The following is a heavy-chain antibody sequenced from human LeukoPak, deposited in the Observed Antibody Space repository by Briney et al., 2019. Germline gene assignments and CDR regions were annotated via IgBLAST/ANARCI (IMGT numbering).Heavy chain of an antibody. Sequence: SETLSLTCTVSGYAITSGGFSWNWIRQPPGKGLEWIGCIYDRGPAYYNPSLKSRFTISVDRPKNQFSLRLSSVTAADTAVYYCARQVKMVRGVSAFDIWGQGTTVTVSS. CDR1: GYAITSGGFS. J-gene: IGHJ3*02. CDR2: IYDRGPA. V-gene: IGHV4-30-2*01. CDR3: ARQVKMVRGVSAFDI. D-gene: IGHD3-10*01.